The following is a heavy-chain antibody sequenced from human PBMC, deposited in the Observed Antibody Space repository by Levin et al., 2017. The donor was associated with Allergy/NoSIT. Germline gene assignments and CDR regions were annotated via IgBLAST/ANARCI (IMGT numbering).Heavy chain of an antibody. V-gene: IGHV4-61*02. D-gene: IGHD3-10*01. CDR1: GGSISSGSYY. Sequence: SETLSLTCKVSGGSISSGSYYWSWIRQPAAKGLEWIGRIYSSGSANYNPSLKSRVTISVVTSKHQFSLKLSSVTAADTAVYYCARAEVGSEHWGQGTLVTVSS. CDR2: IYSSGSA. J-gene: IGHJ4*02. CDR3: ARAEVGSEH.